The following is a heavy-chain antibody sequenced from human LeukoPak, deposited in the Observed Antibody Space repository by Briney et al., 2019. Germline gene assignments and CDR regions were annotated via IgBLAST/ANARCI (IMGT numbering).Heavy chain of an antibody. D-gene: IGHD2-15*01. V-gene: IGHV3-23*01. CDR3: AKDFAGLVAATTVYYYYGMDV. CDR1: GFTFSSYA. Sequence: PGGSLRLSCAASGFTFSSYAMSWVRQAPGKGLEWVSAISGSGGSTYYADSVKGRFTISRDNSKNTLYLQMSSLRAEDTAVYYCAKDFAGLVAATTVYYYYGMDVWGQGTTVTVSS. CDR2: ISGSGGST. J-gene: IGHJ6*02.